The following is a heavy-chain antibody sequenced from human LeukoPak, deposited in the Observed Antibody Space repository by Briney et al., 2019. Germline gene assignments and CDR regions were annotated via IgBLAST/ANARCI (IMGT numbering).Heavy chain of an antibody. D-gene: IGHD3-16*02. CDR3: ARDVWGSYRRYNWFDP. J-gene: IGHJ5*02. CDR1: GGSISSSSYY. Sequence: SETLSLTCTVSGGSISSSSYYWGWIRQPPGKGLEWIGSIYYSGSTYYNPSLKSRVTISVDTSKNQFSLKLSSVTAADTAVYYCARDVWGSYRRYNWFDPWGQGTLVTVSS. V-gene: IGHV4-39*02. CDR2: IYYSGST.